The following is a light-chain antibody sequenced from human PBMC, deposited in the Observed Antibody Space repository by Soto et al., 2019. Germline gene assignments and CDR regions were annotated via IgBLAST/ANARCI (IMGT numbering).Light chain of an antibody. Sequence: QSALTQPASVSGSPGQSITISCTGTSSDVGGYNFVSWDEQHPGKAPKLMIYDVSNRPSGVYNRFSGSKSGNTAYLTISGRQAEDEADYYCSSYTSSSTLYVFGTGTKVTVL. V-gene: IGLV2-14*01. CDR3: SSYTSSSTLYV. J-gene: IGLJ1*01. CDR2: DVS. CDR1: SSDVGGYNF.